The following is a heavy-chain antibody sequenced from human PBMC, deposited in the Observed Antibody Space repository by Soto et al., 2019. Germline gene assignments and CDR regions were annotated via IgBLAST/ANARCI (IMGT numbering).Heavy chain of an antibody. CDR1: GSTFSSYA. J-gene: IGHJ4*02. CDR3: VKAGGGYRVY. CDR2: ISSNGGST. D-gene: IGHD5-12*01. V-gene: IGHV3-64D*06. Sequence: EVQLVESGGGLVQPGGSRGFSVPPSGSTFSSYALPWARQAPGKAQEYVSAISSNGGSTYNADSVKGRFTISRDNSKNTLYLQMSSLRAEDTAVYYCVKAGGGYRVYWGQGTLVTVSS.